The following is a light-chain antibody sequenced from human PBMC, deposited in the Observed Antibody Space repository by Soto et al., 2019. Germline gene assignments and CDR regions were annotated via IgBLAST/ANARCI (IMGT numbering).Light chain of an antibody. CDR3: SSYAGSYTLV. Sequence: QSALTQPRSXXXSXXXSXTISCTGTSNDVGGYNFVSWYQQHPGKVPKLFIYDVSRRPSGVPDRFSGSKSGNTASLTISGLQAEDEADYYCSSYAGSYTLVFGGGTKVTVL. CDR2: DVS. CDR1: SNDVGGYNF. J-gene: IGLJ2*01. V-gene: IGLV2-11*01.